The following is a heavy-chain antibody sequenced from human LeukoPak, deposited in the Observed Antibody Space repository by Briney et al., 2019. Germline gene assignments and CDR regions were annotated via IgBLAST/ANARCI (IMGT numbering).Heavy chain of an antibody. CDR1: GYTFTDFY. CDR2: INPYNGDT. CDR3: ATGLFEEGTNWFDP. J-gene: IGHJ5*02. V-gene: IGHV1-2*06. Sequence: ASVKVSCKASGYTFTDFYMHWVRQAPGQGLEWLGRINPYNGDTNYAQRFQGRVTMTRDTSITTAYMELSRLTYDDTAVYYCATGLFEEGTNWFDPWWQGTLGTVSS.